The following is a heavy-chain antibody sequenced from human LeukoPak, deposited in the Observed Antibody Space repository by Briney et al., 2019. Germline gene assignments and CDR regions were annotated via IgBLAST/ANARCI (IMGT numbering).Heavy chain of an antibody. CDR2: ISSSNTI. V-gene: IGHV3-48*04. CDR3: ARSSGWSPPAEYFQH. J-gene: IGHJ1*01. CDR1: GFIFSSYS. Sequence: GGSLRLSCAASGFIFSSYSMNWVRQAPGKGLEWVSYISSSNTIYHADSVKGRFTISRDNAKNSLYLQMNSLRAEDTAVYYCARSSGWSPPAEYFQHWGQGTLVTVSS. D-gene: IGHD6-19*01.